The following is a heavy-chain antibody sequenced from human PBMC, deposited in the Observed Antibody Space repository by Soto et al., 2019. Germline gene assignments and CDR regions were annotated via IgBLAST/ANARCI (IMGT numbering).Heavy chain of an antibody. CDR3: ARDGVVVPAASPDYYYGMDV. CDR2: IRAYNGNT. V-gene: IGHV1-18*04. CDR1: GYTFTSYG. D-gene: IGHD2-2*01. J-gene: IGHJ6*02. Sequence: QVQLVQSGAEVKKPGASVKVSCKASGYTFTSYGISWVRQAPGQGLEWMGWIRAYNGNTNYAQKLQGRVTMTTDTSTSTAYMELRSLRSDDTAVYYCARDGVVVPAASPDYYYGMDVWGQGTTVTVSS.